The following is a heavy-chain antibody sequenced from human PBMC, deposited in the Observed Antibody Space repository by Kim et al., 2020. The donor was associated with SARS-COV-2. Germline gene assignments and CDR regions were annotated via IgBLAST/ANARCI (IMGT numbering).Heavy chain of an antibody. CDR1: GGSISSYY. V-gene: IGHV4-59*13. J-gene: IGHJ5*02. CDR2: IYYSGST. CDR3: ARDPQGYCSGGSCYPNWFDP. Sequence: SETLSLTCTVSGGSISSYYWSWIRQPPGKGLEWIGYIYYSGSTNYNPSLKSRVTISVDTSKNQFSLKLSSVTAADTAVYYCARDPQGYCSGGSCYPNWFDPWGQGTLVTVSS. D-gene: IGHD2-15*01.